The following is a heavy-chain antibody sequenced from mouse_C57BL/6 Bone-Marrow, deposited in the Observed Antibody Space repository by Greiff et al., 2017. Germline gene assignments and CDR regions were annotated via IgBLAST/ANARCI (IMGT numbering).Heavy chain of an antibody. Sequence: QVQLKQSGPELVKPGASVKISCKASGYAFSSSWMNWVKQRPGKGLEWIGRIYPGDGDTNYNGKFKGKATLTADKSSSTAYMQLSSLTSEDSAVYFCARKGDYGSSYPYYFDYWGQGTTLTVSS. D-gene: IGHD1-1*01. CDR2: IYPGDGDT. J-gene: IGHJ2*01. CDR3: ARKGDYGSSYPYYFDY. V-gene: IGHV1-82*01. CDR1: GYAFSSSW.